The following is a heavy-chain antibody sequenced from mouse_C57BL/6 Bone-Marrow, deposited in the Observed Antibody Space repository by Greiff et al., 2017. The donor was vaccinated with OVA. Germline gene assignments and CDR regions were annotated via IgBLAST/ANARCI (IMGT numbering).Heavy chain of an antibody. J-gene: IGHJ2*01. V-gene: IGHV1-82*01. CDR1: GYAFSSSW. Sequence: VQLQQSGPELVKPGASVKISCKASGYAFSSSWMNWVKQRPGKGLEWIGRIYPGDGDTNYNGKFKGKATLTADKSSSTAYMQLSSLTSEDSAVYFCARLGTGTVDYWGQGTTLTVSS. CDR3: ARLGTGTVDY. CDR2: IYPGDGDT. D-gene: IGHD4-1*01.